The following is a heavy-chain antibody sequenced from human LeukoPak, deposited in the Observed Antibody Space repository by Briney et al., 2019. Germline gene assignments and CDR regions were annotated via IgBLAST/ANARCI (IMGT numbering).Heavy chain of an antibody. CDR3: APPVGSGAYFDY. D-gene: IGHD3-10*01. Sequence: AGGSLRLSCAASGFTFSSYAMSWVRQAPGKGLELLAAISGSGVSTYYADSVKGRFTISRDNSRNTLYLQMNSLRADDTAVYYCAPPVGSGAYFDYWGQGTLVTVSS. CDR2: ISGSGVST. V-gene: IGHV3-23*01. CDR1: GFTFSSYA. J-gene: IGHJ4*02.